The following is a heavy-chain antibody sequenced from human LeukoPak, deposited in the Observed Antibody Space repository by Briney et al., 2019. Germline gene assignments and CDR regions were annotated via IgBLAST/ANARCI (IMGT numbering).Heavy chain of an antibody. CDR3: ARHPHAYAILMPFDN. D-gene: IGHD3-9*01. Sequence: SETLSLTCTVTGGSISNYYWSWIRQPPGKRLEWIGYVSYSGRSSSNPSLESRVTISVVMSKNQVSLRLSSVTAADTAVYYCARHPHAYAILMPFDNWGQGTLPTVPS. J-gene: IGHJ4*02. CDR2: VSYSGRS. V-gene: IGHV4-59*08. CDR1: GGSISNYY.